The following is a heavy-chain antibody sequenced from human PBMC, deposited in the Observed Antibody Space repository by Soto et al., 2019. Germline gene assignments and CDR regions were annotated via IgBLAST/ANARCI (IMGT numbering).Heavy chain of an antibody. Sequence: EVQLVESGGGLVKPGGALRLSCAASGFIFSNAWMTWVRQAPGKGLEWVGRIKNKADGGTTDFAAPVKGRFFISRDDSKHTLYLQRNSLKAEDTAVDFCTTGGSSKDYWGQGTLVTVSS. V-gene: IGHV3-15*01. J-gene: IGHJ4*02. D-gene: IGHD2-2*01. CDR3: TTGGSSKDY. CDR1: GFIFSNAW. CDR2: IKNKADGGTT.